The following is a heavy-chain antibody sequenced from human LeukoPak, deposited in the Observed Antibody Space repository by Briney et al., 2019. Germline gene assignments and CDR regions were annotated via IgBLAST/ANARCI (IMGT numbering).Heavy chain of an antibody. CDR2: IRYDGGNQ. V-gene: IGHV3-30*02. Sequence: GGSLRLSCAASGFTFSSYGMHWVRQAPGKGLECVAFIRYDGGNQYYTDSVKGRFTISRDNSKNTIYLQMNSLRAEDTAVYYCAKDLRSRIAAAGAPDYWGQGTLATVSS. CDR1: GFTFSSYG. CDR3: AKDLRSRIAAAGAPDY. D-gene: IGHD6-13*01. J-gene: IGHJ4*02.